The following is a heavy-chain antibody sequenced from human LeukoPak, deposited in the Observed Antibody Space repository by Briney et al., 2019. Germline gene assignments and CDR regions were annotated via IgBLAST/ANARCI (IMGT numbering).Heavy chain of an antibody. Sequence: GGSLRLSCAASGFTFSTYSMNWVRQAPGKGLEWVSCIGSSSSSIYYADSVKGRFTISRDNAKNSLYLQMNSLRAEDTAVCYCAKETEERFDYWGQGTLVTVSS. CDR2: IGSSSSSI. D-gene: IGHD1-1*01. J-gene: IGHJ4*02. CDR3: AKETEERFDY. CDR1: GFTFSTYS. V-gene: IGHV3-21*01.